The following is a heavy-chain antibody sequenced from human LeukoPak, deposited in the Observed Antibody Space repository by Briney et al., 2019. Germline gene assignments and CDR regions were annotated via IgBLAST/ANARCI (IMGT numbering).Heavy chain of an antibody. CDR2: IRYDGSNK. CDR3: AIFKGGSYHYYYYYMDV. J-gene: IGHJ6*03. Sequence: GGSLRLSCAASGFTFSSYGMHWVRQAPGKGLEWVAFIRYDGSNKYYADSVKGRFTISRDNSKNTLYLQMNSLRAEDTAVYYCAIFKGGSYHYYYYYMDVWGKGTTVTVSS. V-gene: IGHV3-30*02. CDR1: GFTFSSYG. D-gene: IGHD1-26*01.